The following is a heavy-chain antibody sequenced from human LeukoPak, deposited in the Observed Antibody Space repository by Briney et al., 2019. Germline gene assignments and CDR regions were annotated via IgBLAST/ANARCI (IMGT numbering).Heavy chain of an antibody. Sequence: GGSLRLSCAASGFTFSSYSMNWVRQAPGKGLEWVSSISSSSSYIYYADSVKGRFTISRDNAKNSLYPQMNSLRAEDTAVYYCARGVLPSQNNWFDPWGQGTLVTVSS. V-gene: IGHV3-21*01. CDR1: GFTFSSYS. CDR2: ISSSSSYI. D-gene: IGHD3-10*01. CDR3: ARGVLPSQNNWFDP. J-gene: IGHJ5*02.